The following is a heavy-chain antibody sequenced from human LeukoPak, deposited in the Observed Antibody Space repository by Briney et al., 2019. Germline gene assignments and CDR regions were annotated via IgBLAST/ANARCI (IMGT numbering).Heavy chain of an antibody. CDR2: TYAGDSDT. CDR1: VYSFTSYW. CDR3: ARHNPSGDGMDV. D-gene: IGHD7-27*01. V-gene: IGHV5-51*01. J-gene: IGHJ6*02. Sequence: GESLKISSKGSVYSFTSYWIACVRQMPGKEPWWIRITYAGDSDTRSSPSFQGQVTISADKSISTAYLKWSSVTASATALYSCARHNPSGDGMDVWGQGTTVTVSS.